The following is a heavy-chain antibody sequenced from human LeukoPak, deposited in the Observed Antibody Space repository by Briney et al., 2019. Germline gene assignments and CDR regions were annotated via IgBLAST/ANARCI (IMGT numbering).Heavy chain of an antibody. J-gene: IGHJ6*02. V-gene: IGHV3-23*01. CDR3: ARALIVPAAKIYYYYGMDV. CDR2: ISGSGGST. CDR1: GFTFSSYS. D-gene: IGHD2-2*01. Sequence: PGGSLRLSCAASGFTFSSYSMNWVRQAPGKGLEWVSAISGSGGSTYYADSVKGRFTFSRDNSKNTLYLQMSSLRAEDTAVYYCARALIVPAAKIYYYYGMDVWGQGTTVTVSS.